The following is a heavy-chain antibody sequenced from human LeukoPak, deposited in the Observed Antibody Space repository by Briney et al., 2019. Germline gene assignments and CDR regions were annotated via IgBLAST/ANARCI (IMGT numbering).Heavy chain of an antibody. CDR3: AKCFSSGSTSPEDY. CDR2: ITDRGIAT. CDR1: GFTFSSYA. J-gene: IGHJ4*02. Sequence: PGGSLRLSCAASGFTFSSYAMTWVRQAPGKGLEWVSVITDRGIATYYADSVKGRFTISRDNSKNTLYLQMNSLRAEDTAVYHCAKCFSSGSTSPEDYWGQGTLVTVSS. D-gene: IGHD2-2*01. V-gene: IGHV3-23*01.